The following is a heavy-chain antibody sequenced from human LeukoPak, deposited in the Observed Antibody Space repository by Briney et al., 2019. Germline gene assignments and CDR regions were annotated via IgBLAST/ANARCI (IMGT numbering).Heavy chain of an antibody. CDR3: ARGRRNLVGETNAGDLFDY. Sequence: ASVKVSCKASGYTFTDYFMHWVRQAPGQGLEWMGWINPNNGGTKYAQKFQGRVTMTRDTSISTAYMELTSLRSDDTAVYYCARGRRNLVGETNAGDLFDYWGQGTLVTVSS. V-gene: IGHV1-2*02. CDR2: INPNNGGT. J-gene: IGHJ4*02. CDR1: GYTFTDYF. D-gene: IGHD1-26*01.